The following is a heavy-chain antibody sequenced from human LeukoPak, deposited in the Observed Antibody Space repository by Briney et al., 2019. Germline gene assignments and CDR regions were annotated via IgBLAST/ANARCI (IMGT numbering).Heavy chain of an antibody. V-gene: IGHV4-59*02. D-gene: IGHD6-19*01. J-gene: IGHJ1*01. CDR3: ARGIGWYPH. Sequence: SETLSLTCSVSGGSVGSNYWSWVRQPPGEGLEWIGYISYSGDTKYNPSLKSRLSMSVDTSKNQCSLMLTSVTAADTAVYYCARGIGWYPHWGQGTLVTVSS. CDR1: GGSVGSNY. CDR2: ISYSGDT.